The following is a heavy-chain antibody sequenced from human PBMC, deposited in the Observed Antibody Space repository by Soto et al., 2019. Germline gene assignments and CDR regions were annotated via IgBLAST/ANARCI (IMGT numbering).Heavy chain of an antibody. CDR1: GYTFTSYY. D-gene: IGHD2-2*02. Sequence: ASVKVSCKASGYTFTSYYMHWVRQAPGQGLEWMGIINPSGGSTSYAQKFRGRVTMTRDTSTSTVYMELSSLRSEDTAVYYCARADIVVVPAAIPNYYYYYGMDVWGQGTTVTVSS. CDR2: INPSGGST. J-gene: IGHJ6*02. CDR3: ARADIVVVPAAIPNYYYYYGMDV. V-gene: IGHV1-46*01.